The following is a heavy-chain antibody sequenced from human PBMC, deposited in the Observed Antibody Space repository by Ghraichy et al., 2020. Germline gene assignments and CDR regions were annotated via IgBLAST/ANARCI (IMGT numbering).Heavy chain of an antibody. CDR1: GGSFSGYY. V-gene: IGHV4-34*01. Sequence: GSLRLSCAVYGGSFSGYYWSWIRQPPGKGLEWIGEINHSGSTNYNPSLKSRVTISVDTSKNQFSLKLSSVTAADTAVYYCARGKSRYYYYMDVWGKGTTVTVSS. J-gene: IGHJ6*03. CDR3: ARGKSRYYYYMDV. CDR2: INHSGST.